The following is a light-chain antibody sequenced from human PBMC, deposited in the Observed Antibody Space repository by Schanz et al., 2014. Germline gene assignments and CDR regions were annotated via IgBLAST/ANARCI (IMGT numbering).Light chain of an antibody. Sequence: QSALTQPRSVSGSPGQSVTISCTGTSNDVGRWNHVSWYQQHPGKAPKLMIYDVFVRPSGVPDRFSASKSGHTASLTISGLQADDEADYFCCSCAGSYTSVVFGGGTKLTVL. CDR1: SNDVGRWNH. J-gene: IGLJ2*01. CDR3: CSCAGSYTSVV. V-gene: IGLV2-11*01. CDR2: DVF.